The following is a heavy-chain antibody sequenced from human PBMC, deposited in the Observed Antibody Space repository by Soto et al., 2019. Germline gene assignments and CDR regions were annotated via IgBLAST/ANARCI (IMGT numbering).Heavy chain of an antibody. J-gene: IGHJ6*02. CDR2: INPNSGGT. Sequence: ASVKVSCKASGYTFTGYYMHWVRQAPGQGLEWMGWINPNSGGTNYAQKFQGWVTMTRDTSISTAYMELSRLRSDDTAVYYCARDVGPAYCGGECYSGGYYGMDVWGQGTTVTVSS. V-gene: IGHV1-2*04. D-gene: IGHD2-21*01. CDR3: ARDVGPAYCGGECYSGGYYGMDV. CDR1: GYTFTGYY.